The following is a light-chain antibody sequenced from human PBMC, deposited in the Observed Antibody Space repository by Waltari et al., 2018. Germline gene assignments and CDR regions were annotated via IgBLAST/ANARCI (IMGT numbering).Light chain of an antibody. CDR1: SNYVGGYNY. CDR3: CSYAGSYTYWV. J-gene: IGLJ3*02. V-gene: IGLV2-11*01. Sequence: QSALTQPRSVSGSPGQSVTVPCTGTSNYVGGYNYVSWYQQHPGKAPKVMIYDVSKRPSGVPDRFSGSKSGNTASLTISGLQGEDEADYYCCSYAGSYTYWVFGGGTKLTVL. CDR2: DVS.